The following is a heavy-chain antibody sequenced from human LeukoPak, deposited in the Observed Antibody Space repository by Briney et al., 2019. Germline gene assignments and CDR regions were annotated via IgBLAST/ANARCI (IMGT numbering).Heavy chain of an antibody. D-gene: IGHD3-9*01. J-gene: IGHJ6*02. Sequence: SETLSLTCTVSGGSIRSYYWSWIRQPPGKGLEWIGYISYSGSTNYNASLESRVTMSVDTSKNQFSLKLSSVTAADTAVYYRARRYFDWLLYNGGYYHYYYGMDVWGQGTTVTVSS. CDR2: ISYSGST. CDR3: ARRYFDWLLYNGGYYHYYYGMDV. CDR1: GGSIRSYY. V-gene: IGHV4-59*12.